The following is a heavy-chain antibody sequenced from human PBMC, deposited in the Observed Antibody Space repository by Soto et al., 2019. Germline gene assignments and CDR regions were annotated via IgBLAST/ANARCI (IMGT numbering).Heavy chain of an antibody. CDR2: IHSDGSST. CDR3: ARGDRGAFDL. Sequence: EVQLVESGGGLVRPGGSLRLSCAASGFTFSYYWMHWVRQAPGEGLVWVSRIHSDGSSTTYADFVKGRFIISGDNARNTVDLQMNSVRVEDTAVYYCARGDRGAFDLWGQGPVVTVSS. V-gene: IGHV3-74*01. D-gene: IGHD1-26*01. J-gene: IGHJ3*01. CDR1: GFTFSYYW.